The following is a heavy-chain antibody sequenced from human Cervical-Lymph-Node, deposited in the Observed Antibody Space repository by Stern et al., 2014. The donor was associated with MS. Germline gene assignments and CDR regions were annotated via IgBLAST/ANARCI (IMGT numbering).Heavy chain of an antibody. D-gene: IGHD3-10*01. Sequence: QVQLQESGPGLVKPSETLSLTCTVSGGSISSYYWSWIRQPPGKGLEWIGYIYYSGSTNYNPSLKSRVTISVDTSKNQFSLKLSSVTAADTAVYYCAILWFGDGMGWFDPWGQGTLVTVSS. CDR1: GGSISSYY. J-gene: IGHJ5*02. CDR2: IYYSGST. CDR3: AILWFGDGMGWFDP. V-gene: IGHV4-59*01.